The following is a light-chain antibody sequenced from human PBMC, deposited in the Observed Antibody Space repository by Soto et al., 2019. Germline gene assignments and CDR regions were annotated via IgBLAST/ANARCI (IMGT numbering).Light chain of an antibody. CDR2: RDT. V-gene: IGLV1-47*01. Sequence: QLVLTQPPSASGTPGQRVTISCSGSSSNIGSNFVYWYQQFPGTAPKLLIFRDTQRPSGVPDRFSGSKSGTSASLAISGLRSEDEADYYCVAWDDSLSGHVVFGGGTKLTVL. J-gene: IGLJ2*01. CDR3: VAWDDSLSGHVV. CDR1: SSNIGSNF.